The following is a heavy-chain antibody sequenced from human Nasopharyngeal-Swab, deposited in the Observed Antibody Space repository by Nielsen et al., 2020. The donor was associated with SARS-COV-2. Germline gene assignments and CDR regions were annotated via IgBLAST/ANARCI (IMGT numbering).Heavy chain of an antibody. Sequence: SETLSLTCAVYGGSFNGYYWSWIRQPPGKGLEWIGEINHSGSTNYTPSLKSRVTISVDRSKNHFSLKLSSVTAADTAVYYCARFGVSGDGFDPWGQGTLVTVSS. CDR1: GGSFNGYY. J-gene: IGHJ5*02. D-gene: IGHD3-10*01. V-gene: IGHV4-34*01. CDR3: ARFGVSGDGFDP. CDR2: INHSGST.